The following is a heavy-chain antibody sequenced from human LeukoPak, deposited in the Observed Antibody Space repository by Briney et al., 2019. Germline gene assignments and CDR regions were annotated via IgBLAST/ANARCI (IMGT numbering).Heavy chain of an antibody. CDR2: NNSDGSNT. CDR1: GFTFSSYW. V-gene: IGHV3-74*01. Sequence: GGSLRLSCAASGFTFSSYWMHWVRQAPGKGLVWVSRNNSDGSNTSYADSVKGRFTISRDNAKNTLYLQMNSLRAEDTAVYYCARVRADDGDYNWHDGYYYGMDVWGKGTMVTVSS. D-gene: IGHD1-1*01. J-gene: IGHJ6*04. CDR3: ARVRADDGDYNWHDGYYYGMDV.